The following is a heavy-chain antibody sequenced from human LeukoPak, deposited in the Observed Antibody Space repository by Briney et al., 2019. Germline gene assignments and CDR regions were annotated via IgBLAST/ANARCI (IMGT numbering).Heavy chain of an antibody. Sequence: SETLSLTCAVSGGSISSNYWSWIRQPPGKGPEWIGFISNSGSTNYNPSLKSRVSISADTTKNHLSLKLTSVTAADTAVYYCARDMGREGGFDYWGQGTLVTVCS. CDR2: ISNSGST. D-gene: IGHD3-10*01. V-gene: IGHV4-59*01. CDR1: GGSISSNY. J-gene: IGHJ4*02. CDR3: ARDMGREGGFDY.